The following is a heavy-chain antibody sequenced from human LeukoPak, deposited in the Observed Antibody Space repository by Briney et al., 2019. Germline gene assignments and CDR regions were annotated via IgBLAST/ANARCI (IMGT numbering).Heavy chain of an antibody. J-gene: IGHJ5*02. CDR3: ARGHYYYDGSGSPKNDP. Sequence: ASVKVSCKASGYTFTSYDINWVRQATGQGLEWMGWMNPNSGNTGYAQKFQGRVTMTRNTSISTAYMELSSLRSEDTAVYYCARGHYYYDGSGSPKNDPWGQGTLVTVSS. CDR2: MNPNSGNT. V-gene: IGHV1-8*01. CDR1: GYTFTSYD. D-gene: IGHD3-22*01.